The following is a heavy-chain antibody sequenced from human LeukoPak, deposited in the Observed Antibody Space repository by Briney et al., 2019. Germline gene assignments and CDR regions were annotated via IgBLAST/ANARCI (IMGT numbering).Heavy chain of an antibody. D-gene: IGHD3-10*01. CDR2: IYYSGST. J-gene: IGHJ5*02. V-gene: IGHV4-59*08. CDR1: GGSISRYY. Sequence: SETLSLTCTVSGGSISRYYWSWIRQPPGKGLEWIGYIYYSGSTIYNPSLKSRVTISVDTSKNQFSLNLTSVTAADTAVYYCARAVKYRGSGFLGFDPWGQGTLVTVSS. CDR3: ARAVKYRGSGFLGFDP.